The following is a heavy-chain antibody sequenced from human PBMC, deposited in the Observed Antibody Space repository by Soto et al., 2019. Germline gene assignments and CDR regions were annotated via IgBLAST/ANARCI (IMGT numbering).Heavy chain of an antibody. CDR3: VSHRNYIVVSGSFFDY. Sequence: PSDTLSLTCTVSGGSIASSPYYWGWVRQSPGKGLEWIESIYYSGSTHYNPSLKSRVTVSVDTSKNQFSLKLTSVTAADTAVYFCVSHRNYIVVSGSFFDYWSQGTLVTVS. V-gene: IGHV4-39*01. J-gene: IGHJ4*02. CDR1: GGSIASSPYY. CDR2: IYYSGST. D-gene: IGHD6-19*01.